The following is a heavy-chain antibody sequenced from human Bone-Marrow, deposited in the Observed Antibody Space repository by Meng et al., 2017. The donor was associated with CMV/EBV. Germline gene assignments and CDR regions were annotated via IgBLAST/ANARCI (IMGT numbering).Heavy chain of an antibody. V-gene: IGHV1-46*01. J-gene: IGHJ6*02. CDR1: GYTFTSYG. CDR2: INPSGGST. Sequence: ASVKVSCKASGYTFTSYGISWVRQAPGQGLEWMGIINPSGGSTSYAQKFQGRVTMTRDTSTSTVYMELSSLRSEDTAVYYCARISGRYCSSTSCHSGYYYGMDVWGQGTTVTVSS. CDR3: ARISGRYCSSTSCHSGYYYGMDV. D-gene: IGHD2-2*01.